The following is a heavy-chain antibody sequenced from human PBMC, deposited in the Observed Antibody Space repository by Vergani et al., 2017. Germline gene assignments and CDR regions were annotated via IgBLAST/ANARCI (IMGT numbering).Heavy chain of an antibody. CDR1: GGSISSGDYY. V-gene: IGHV4-30-4*08. CDR2: IYYSGST. CDR3: ARATGGSSSWLWLDV. Sequence: QVQLQESGPGLVKPSQTLSLTCTVSGGSISSGDYYWSWIRQPPGKGLEWIGYIYYSGSTYYNPSLKSRVTISVDTSKNQFSLELSSVTAADTAVYYCARATGGSSSWLWLDVWGQGTTVTVSS. D-gene: IGHD6-13*01. J-gene: IGHJ6*02.